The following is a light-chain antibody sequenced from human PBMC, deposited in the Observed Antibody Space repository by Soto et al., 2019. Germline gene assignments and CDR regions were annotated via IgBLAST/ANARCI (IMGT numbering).Light chain of an antibody. CDR2: EVS. V-gene: IGLV2-8*01. CDR1: SSDVGGYNY. CDR3: SSYAGSNNLL. J-gene: IGLJ2*01. Sequence: QSALTQPPSASGSPGQSVTISCTGTSSDVGGYNYVSWYQQHPGKAPKLMIYEVSKRPSGVPDRFSGSKSGNTASLTVSGLPAEDEADYYCSSYAGSNNLLFGGGTKLTVL.